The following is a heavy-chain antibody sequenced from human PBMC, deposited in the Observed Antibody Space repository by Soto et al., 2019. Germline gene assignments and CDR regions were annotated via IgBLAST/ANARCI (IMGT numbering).Heavy chain of an antibody. CDR3: ARVRRYGIAVAGTFDY. J-gene: IGHJ4*02. CDR1: GGSVSSGSYY. D-gene: IGHD6-19*01. V-gene: IGHV4-61*01. CDR2: IYYSGST. Sequence: SETLSLTCTVSGGSVSSGSYYWSWIRQPPGKGLEWIGYIYYSGSTNYNPSLKSRVTISVDTSKNQFSLKLSSVTAADTAVYYCARVRRYGIAVAGTFDYWGQGTLVTVSS.